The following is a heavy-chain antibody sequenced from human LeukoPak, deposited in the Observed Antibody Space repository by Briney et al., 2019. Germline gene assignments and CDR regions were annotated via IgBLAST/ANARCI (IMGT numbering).Heavy chain of an antibody. D-gene: IGHD5-18*01. CDR2: ISNDGINK. Sequence: GGSLRLSCATSGLSFSSYGMHWVRQAPGKGLEWVADISNDGINKHYADSVKGRFTISRDNSKNALSLEMNDLRTEDTAVYYCAVGYSYGQSWGQGTLVTVSS. CDR3: AVGYSYGQS. CDR1: GLSFSSYG. V-gene: IGHV3-30*03. J-gene: IGHJ5*02.